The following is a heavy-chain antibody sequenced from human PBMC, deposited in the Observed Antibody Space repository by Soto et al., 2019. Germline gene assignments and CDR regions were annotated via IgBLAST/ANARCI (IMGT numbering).Heavy chain of an antibody. CDR2: ISSSSSYI. Sequence: EVQLVESGGGLVKPGGSLRLSCAASGFTFSSYSMNWVRQAPGKGLEWVSSISSSSSYIYYADSVKDRFTISRDNAKNSLYLQMNSLRAEDTAVYYCARRQRGPSSSWREFDYWGQGTLVTVSS. V-gene: IGHV3-21*01. CDR3: ARRQRGPSSSWREFDY. J-gene: IGHJ4*02. CDR1: GFTFSSYS. D-gene: IGHD6-13*01.